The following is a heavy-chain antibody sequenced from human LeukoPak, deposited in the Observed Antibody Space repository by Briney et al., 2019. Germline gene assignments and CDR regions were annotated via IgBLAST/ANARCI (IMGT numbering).Heavy chain of an antibody. V-gene: IGHV4-61*02. CDR1: GDPLSRGDYH. J-gene: IGHJ3*02. Sequence: SQTLSLTCTVSGDPLSRGDYHWSWIRQPAGKGLEWIGRISSSGSTNYNPSLKSRVTISVDTSKNQFSLKLSSVTAADTAVYYCARVRGFTVSHAFDIWGQGTMVTVSS. CDR3: ARVRGFTVSHAFDI. CDR2: ISSSGST. D-gene: IGHD4-17*01.